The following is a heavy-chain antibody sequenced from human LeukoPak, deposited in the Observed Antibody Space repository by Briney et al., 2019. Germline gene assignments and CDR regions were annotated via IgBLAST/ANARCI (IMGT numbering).Heavy chain of an antibody. Sequence: GXXLRLSCAASGFTFSSYSMNWVRQAPGKGLEWVSYISSSSSTIYYADSVKGRFTISRDNAKNSLYPQMNSLRAEDTAVYYCARDRAIFGVVISDYWGQGTLVTVSS. D-gene: IGHD3-3*01. CDR1: GFTFSSYS. V-gene: IGHV3-48*01. CDR2: ISSSSSTI. J-gene: IGHJ4*02. CDR3: ARDRAIFGVVISDY.